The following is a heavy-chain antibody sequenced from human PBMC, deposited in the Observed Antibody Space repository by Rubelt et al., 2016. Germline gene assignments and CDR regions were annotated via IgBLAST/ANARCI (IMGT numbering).Heavy chain of an antibody. Sequence: QVQLQESGPGLVKPSETLSLICTVSGGSISSYYWSWIRQPPGKGLEWIGWIFYSGTTNYNPSLKSRVTISRDRSKNQFSLVLNCVTAADTAMYYCAREFANSAFDYWGRGTLVTVSS. CDR1: GGSISSYY. CDR3: AREFANSAFDY. CDR2: IFYSGTT. J-gene: IGHJ4*02. D-gene: IGHD2-21*01. V-gene: IGHV4-59*01.